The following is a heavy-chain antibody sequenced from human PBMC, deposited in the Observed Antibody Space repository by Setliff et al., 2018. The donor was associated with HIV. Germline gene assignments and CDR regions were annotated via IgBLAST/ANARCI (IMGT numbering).Heavy chain of an antibody. Sequence: GESLKISCAASGFTFSTYAMGWVRQAPGRGLEWVSTVGAVGAPTHYAESVKGRFTISKDNSKNTLYLQMSSLRDEDTAVYYCAKVFAYSVDGFDIWGQGTMVTVSS. CDR3: AKVFAYSVDGFDI. J-gene: IGHJ3*02. CDR1: GFTFSTYA. D-gene: IGHD5-18*01. V-gene: IGHV3-23*01. CDR2: VGAVGAPT.